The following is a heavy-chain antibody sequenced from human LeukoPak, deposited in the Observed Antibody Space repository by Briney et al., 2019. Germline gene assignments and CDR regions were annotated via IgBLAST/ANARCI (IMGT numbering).Heavy chain of an antibody. V-gene: IGHV1-69*06. J-gene: IGHJ6*03. D-gene: IGHD2-15*01. CDR1: GGTFSSYA. CDR2: IIPIFNSL. Sequence: SVKVSCKASGGTFSSYAISWVRQAPGQGLEWLGMIIPIFNSLKYAEKFQGRLTITADKATTTASLELSSLESDDTAVYYCARGVVAATFYYYMDVWGKGTTVTVSS. CDR3: ARGVVAATFYYYMDV.